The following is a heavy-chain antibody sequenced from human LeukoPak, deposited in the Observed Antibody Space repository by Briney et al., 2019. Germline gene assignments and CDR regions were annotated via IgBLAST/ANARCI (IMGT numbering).Heavy chain of an antibody. CDR1: GYTFTDYY. CDR3: ARPFIETPSLGALDY. J-gene: IGHJ4*02. CDR2: INPDSGGT. Sequence: ASVKVSCKASGYTFTDYYMHWVRQAPGQGLEWMGWINPDSGGTNYAQNFQGRVTMTRDTSISTAYVELSRLRSDDTAVYYCARPFIETPSLGALDYWGQGTLVTVSS. V-gene: IGHV1-2*02. D-gene: IGHD4-23*01.